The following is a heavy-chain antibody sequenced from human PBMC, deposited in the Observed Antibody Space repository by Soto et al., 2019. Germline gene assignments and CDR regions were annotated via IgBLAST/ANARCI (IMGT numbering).Heavy chain of an antibody. D-gene: IGHD3-10*01. CDR1: GFTFSSYA. CDR3: AKDMGLRRVRGLMHYYYYGMDV. Sequence: GGSLRLSCAASGFTFSSYAMSWVRQAPGKGLEWVSSISASGDSTYYADSVKGRFTISRDSSKSTMYLQMNSLRAEDTAVYYCAKDMGLRRVRGLMHYYYYGMDVWGQGTTVTVSS. V-gene: IGHV3-23*01. J-gene: IGHJ6*02. CDR2: ISASGDST.